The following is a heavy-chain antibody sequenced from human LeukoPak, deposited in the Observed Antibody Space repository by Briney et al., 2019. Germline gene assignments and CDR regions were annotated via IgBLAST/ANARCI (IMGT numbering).Heavy chain of an antibody. D-gene: IGHD2-2*01. V-gene: IGHV4-34*01. CDR1: GGSFSGYY. Sequence: SETLSLTCAVYGGSFSGYYWSWIRQPPGKGLEWIGEINHSGSTNYNPSLKSRVTISVDTSKNQFSLKLSSVTAADTAVYYCAGYCSSTSCYYHWFDPWGQGTLVTVSS. J-gene: IGHJ5*02. CDR2: INHSGST. CDR3: AGYCSSTSCYYHWFDP.